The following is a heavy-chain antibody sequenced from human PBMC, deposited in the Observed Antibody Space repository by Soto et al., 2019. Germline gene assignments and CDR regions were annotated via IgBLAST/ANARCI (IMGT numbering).Heavy chain of an antibody. Sequence: GGSLRLSCAASGFTFSSYWMSWVRQAPGRGLEWVANIKQDGSEEYHVDSVKGRFTISRDNAKNSLYLQMNSLRVEDTAVYYCARQYTGYANPYGYWGQGTLVTVSS. CDR1: GFTFSSYW. CDR3: ARQYTGYANPYGY. J-gene: IGHJ4*02. V-gene: IGHV3-7*04. D-gene: IGHD5-12*01. CDR2: IKQDGSEE.